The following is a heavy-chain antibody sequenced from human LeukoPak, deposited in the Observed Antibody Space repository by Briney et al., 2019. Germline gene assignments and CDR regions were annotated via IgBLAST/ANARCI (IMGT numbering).Heavy chain of an antibody. V-gene: IGHV4-34*01. CDR3: ARPYDYVWGSYRYTGYGAFDI. J-gene: IGHJ3*02. CDR2: INHSGST. CDR1: GGSFSGYY. Sequence: PSETLSLTCAVYGGSFSGYYWSWIRQPSGKGLEWIGEINHSGSTNYNPSLKSRVTISVDTSKNQFSLKLSSVTAADTAVYYCARPYDYVWGSYRYTGYGAFDIWGQGTMVTVSS. D-gene: IGHD3-16*02.